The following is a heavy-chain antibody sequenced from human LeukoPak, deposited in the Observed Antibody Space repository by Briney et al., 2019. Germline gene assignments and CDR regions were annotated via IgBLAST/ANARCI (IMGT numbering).Heavy chain of an antibody. CDR2: ISAYNGNT. D-gene: IGHD1-26*01. CDR1: GYTFTSYG. J-gene: IGHJ4*02. V-gene: IGHV1-18*01. Sequence: GASVKVSCKASGYTFTSYGISWVRQAPGQGLEWMGWISAYNGNTNYAQKLQGRVTMTTDTSTSTAYMELRSLRSDDTAVYYCARLVGATVVNGVPFDYWGQGTLVTVSS. CDR3: ARLVGATVVNGVPFDY.